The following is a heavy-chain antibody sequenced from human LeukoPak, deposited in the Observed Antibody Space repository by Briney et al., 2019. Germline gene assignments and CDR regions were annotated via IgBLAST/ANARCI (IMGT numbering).Heavy chain of an antibody. Sequence: ASVKVSCKASGGTFSSYAISWVRQAPGQGLEWMGGIIPIFGTANYAQKFQGRVTITTDESTSTAYMELSSLRSEDTAVYYCAIRSHSTRESGFDYWGQGTLVTVSS. D-gene: IGHD4-11*01. CDR1: GGTFSSYA. CDR3: AIRSHSTRESGFDY. J-gene: IGHJ4*02. V-gene: IGHV1-69*05. CDR2: IIPIFGTA.